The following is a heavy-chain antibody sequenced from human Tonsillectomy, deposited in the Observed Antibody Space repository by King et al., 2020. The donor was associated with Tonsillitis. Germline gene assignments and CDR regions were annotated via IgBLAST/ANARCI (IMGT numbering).Heavy chain of an antibody. Sequence: QLVQSGPEVKMPGASVKVSCMASGYTFNRYSISWVRQAPGQGLEWMGWMSAFNGNTEYAQKLKGRVTMTRDTSTNTAYMELRSLGFDDTAIYYCARGGGESGSYDYWGQGTLVTVSS. D-gene: IGHD1-26*01. J-gene: IGHJ4*02. V-gene: IGHV1-18*01. CDR3: ARGGGESGSYDY. CDR1: GYTFNRYS. CDR2: MSAFNGNT.